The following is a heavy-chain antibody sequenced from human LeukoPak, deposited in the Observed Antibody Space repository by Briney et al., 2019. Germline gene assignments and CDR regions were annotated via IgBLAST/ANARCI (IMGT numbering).Heavy chain of an antibody. J-gene: IGHJ5*02. V-gene: IGHV4-34*01. CDR3: ARESSSSTYNWFDP. D-gene: IGHD6-6*01. Sequence: SETLSLTCAVSGGSFSGYYWRWIRQSPGKGLEWIGEINHSGSTNYNPSLKSRVSISVDTSKNQFSLNLSSVTAADTAVYYCARESSSSTYNWFDPWGQGTLVTVSS. CDR1: GGSFSGYY. CDR2: INHSGST.